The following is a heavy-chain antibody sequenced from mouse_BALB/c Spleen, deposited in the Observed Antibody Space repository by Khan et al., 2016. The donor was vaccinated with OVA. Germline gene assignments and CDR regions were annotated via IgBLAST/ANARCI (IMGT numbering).Heavy chain of an antibody. D-gene: IGHD2-10*01. Sequence: QVQLKQSGPGLVAPSQSLSITCTISGFSLTNYGVHWVRQPPGKGLEWLVVIWSDGSKTSNSDLKSRLTISKDNSKCKVFFKMHSLQADDTAVYVCAKQPYYHYNIMDYWGQGTSVTVSS. CDR3: AKQPYYHYNIMDY. V-gene: IGHV2-6-1*01. J-gene: IGHJ4*01. CDR2: IWSDGSK. CDR1: GFSLTNYG.